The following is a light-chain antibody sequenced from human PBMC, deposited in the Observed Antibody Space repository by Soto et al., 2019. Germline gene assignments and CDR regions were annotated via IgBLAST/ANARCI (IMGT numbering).Light chain of an antibody. CDR3: QQYYDYPWT. J-gene: IGKJ1*01. CDR1: QSVTTR. CDR2: DAS. Sequence: DIQMTQSPFTLSASVGDRVTITCRASQSVTTRLAWHQHKPGKAPKVLIYDASNLQTGVPSRVSGSGSGREFTLTISSLQTDDFAAYYCQQYYDYPWTFGQGTKVEIK. V-gene: IGKV1-5*01.